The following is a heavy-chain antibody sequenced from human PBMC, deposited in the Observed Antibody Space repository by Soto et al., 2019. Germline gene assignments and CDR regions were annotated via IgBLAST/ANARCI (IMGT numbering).Heavy chain of an antibody. Sequence: GGSLRLSCTASGFTFGDYAMSWVRQAPGKGLEWVGFIRSKAYGGTTEYAASVKGRFTITRDDSKSIAYLQMNSQKTEDTAVYYCTRDRVAYCGGDCYTNYFQHWGQGTQVTVSS. CDR1: GFTFGDYA. CDR3: TRDRVAYCGGDCYTNYFQH. CDR2: IRSKAYGGTT. J-gene: IGHJ1*01. D-gene: IGHD2-21*02. V-gene: IGHV3-49*04.